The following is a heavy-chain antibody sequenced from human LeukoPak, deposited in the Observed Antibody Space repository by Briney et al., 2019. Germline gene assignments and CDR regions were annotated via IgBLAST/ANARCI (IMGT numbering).Heavy chain of an antibody. J-gene: IGHJ4*02. D-gene: IGHD3-9*01. V-gene: IGHV3-74*01. CDR3: AREGDVLRYFDWLMPADY. CDR2: INSDGSST. Sequence: PGRSLRLSCAASGFTFSNSAMYWVRQAPGKGLVWVSRINSDGSSTSYADSVKGRFTISRDNAKNTPYLQMNSLRAEDTAVYYCAREGDVLRYFDWLMPADYWGQGTLVTVSS. CDR1: GFTFSNSA.